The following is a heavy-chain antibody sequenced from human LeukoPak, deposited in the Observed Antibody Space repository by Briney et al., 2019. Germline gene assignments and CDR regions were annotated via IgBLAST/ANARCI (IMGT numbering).Heavy chain of an antibody. CDR3: ARWAAETAAAGRGAFDI. CDR1: GFTFSSYS. V-gene: IGHV3-53*01. D-gene: IGHD6-13*01. J-gene: IGHJ3*02. Sequence: TGGSLRLSCAASGFTFSSYSMNWVRQAPGKGLEWVSVIYSGGSTYYADSVKGRFTISRDNSKNTLYLQMNSLRAEDTAVYYCARWAAETAAAGRGAFDIWGQGTMVTVSS. CDR2: IYSGGST.